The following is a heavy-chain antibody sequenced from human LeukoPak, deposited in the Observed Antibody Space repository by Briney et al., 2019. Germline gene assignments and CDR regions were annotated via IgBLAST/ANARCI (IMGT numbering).Heavy chain of an antibody. Sequence: GASVKVSCKASGYTFTGYYMHWVRQAPGQGLEWMGWINPNSGGTNYAQKFQGRVTMTRDTSISTAYMELSRLGSDDTAVYYCARGIFSLWFGELSDFDYWGQGTLVTVSS. CDR3: ARGIFSLWFGELSDFDY. V-gene: IGHV1-2*02. D-gene: IGHD3-10*01. CDR2: INPNSGGT. J-gene: IGHJ4*02. CDR1: GYTFTGYY.